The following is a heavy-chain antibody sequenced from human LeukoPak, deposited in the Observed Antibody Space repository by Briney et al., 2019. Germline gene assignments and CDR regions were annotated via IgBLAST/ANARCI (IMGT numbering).Heavy chain of an antibody. CDR3: ARDGFCDF. CDR2: ISSSGNTT. Sequence: PGGSLRLSCAASGFTFKNYSLNWIRQPPGKGLEWIAYISSSGNTTYYAYSVKGRFPISRDNAKGSLHLQMDSLRADDTALYYCARDGFCDFWGQGTLVTVSS. J-gene: IGHJ4*02. D-gene: IGHD3-3*01. CDR1: GFTFKNYS. V-gene: IGHV3-48*01.